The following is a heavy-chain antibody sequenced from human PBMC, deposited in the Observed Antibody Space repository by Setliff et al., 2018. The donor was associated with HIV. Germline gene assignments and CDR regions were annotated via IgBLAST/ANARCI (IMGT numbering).Heavy chain of an antibody. D-gene: IGHD6-6*01. V-gene: IGHV4-59*01. CDR1: GGSISGYY. CDR3: ARGLRSSTYYYYYYMDV. CDR2: IYYSGST. Sequence: SETLSLTCTVSGGSISGYYWSWIRQPPGKGLEWIGYIYYSGSTNYNPSLTSRVTISVDTSKNQFSLKLSSVTAADTAVYYCARGLRSSTYYYYYYMDVWGKGTTVTVSS. J-gene: IGHJ6*03.